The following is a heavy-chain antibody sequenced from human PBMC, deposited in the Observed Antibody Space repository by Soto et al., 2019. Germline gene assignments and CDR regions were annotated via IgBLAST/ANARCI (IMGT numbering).Heavy chain of an antibody. CDR3: ARGDRTYSSGYNWFDP. CDR2: IYYSGST. CDR1: GGSISSGGYY. Sequence: QVQLQESGPGLVKPSQTLSLTCTVSGGSISSGGYYWSWIRQHPGMGLEWIGYIYYSGSTYYNPSLKSRVTISIDTSKNQLSLKLSSVTAADTAVYYCARGDRTYSSGYNWFDPWGQGTLVTVSS. D-gene: IGHD3-22*01. V-gene: IGHV4-31*03. J-gene: IGHJ5*02.